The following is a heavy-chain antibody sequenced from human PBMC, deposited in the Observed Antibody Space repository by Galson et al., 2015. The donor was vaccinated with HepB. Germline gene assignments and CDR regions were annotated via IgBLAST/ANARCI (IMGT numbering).Heavy chain of an antibody. CDR1: GYTLTELS. Sequence: SVKVSCKVSGYTLTELSMHWVRQAPGKGLEWMGGFDPEDGETIYAQKFQGRVTMTEDTSTDTAYMELSSLRSEDTAVYYCATADTVGATPTFDYWGQGTLVTVSS. V-gene: IGHV1-24*01. CDR2: FDPEDGET. D-gene: IGHD1-26*01. CDR3: ATADTVGATPTFDY. J-gene: IGHJ4*02.